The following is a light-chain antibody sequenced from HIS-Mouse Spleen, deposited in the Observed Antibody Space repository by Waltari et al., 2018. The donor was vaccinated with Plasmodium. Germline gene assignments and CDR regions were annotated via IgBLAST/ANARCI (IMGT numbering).Light chain of an antibody. CDR3: QQSYSTWT. V-gene: IGKV1-39*01. Sequence: DIQMTQSPSSLSASVGDRVTITCRASQSISSYLNWYQQKPGKAPKLLIYAASSLQSGVPSRCSGSGSGTDFTLTISSLQPEYFATYYCQQSYSTWTFGQGTKVEIK. CDR1: QSISSY. J-gene: IGKJ1*01. CDR2: AAS.